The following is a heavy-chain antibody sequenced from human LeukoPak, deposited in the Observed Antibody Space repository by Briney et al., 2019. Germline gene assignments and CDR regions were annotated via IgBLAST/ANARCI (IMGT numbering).Heavy chain of an antibody. V-gene: IGHV6-1*01. CDR1: GDSVSSNNAA. CDR2: TCYRSKWCN. Sequence: SQTLSLTCSISGDSVSSNNAAWHWLRQSPSRGLECLGRTCYRSKWCNDYAVSVKSRISINPDTSKNQFSLQLNSVTPEDTAVYYCARDTRYGSGWPYYLDYWGQGTLVTVSS. CDR3: ARDTRYGSGWPYYLDY. J-gene: IGHJ4*02. D-gene: IGHD6-19*01.